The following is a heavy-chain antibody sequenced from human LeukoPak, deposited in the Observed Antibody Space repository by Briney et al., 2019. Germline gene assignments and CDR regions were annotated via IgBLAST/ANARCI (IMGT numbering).Heavy chain of an antibody. CDR2: ISSSSSTI. V-gene: IGHV3-48*01. CDR1: GFTFSSYS. D-gene: IGHD3-22*01. CDR3: ARDSSGYYLANYFDY. J-gene: IGHJ4*02. Sequence: PGGSLRLSCAASGFTFSSYSMNWVRQAPGKGLEWVSYISSSSSTIYYADSVKGRFTISRENAKNSLYLQMNSLRAEDTAVYYCARDSSGYYLANYFDYWGQGTLVTVSS.